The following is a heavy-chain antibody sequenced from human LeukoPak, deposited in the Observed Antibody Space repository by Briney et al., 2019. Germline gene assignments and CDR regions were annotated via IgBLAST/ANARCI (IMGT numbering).Heavy chain of an antibody. CDR2: IYSGGST. CDR3: AHLGYYDSSGYSPGDY. J-gene: IGHJ4*02. Sequence: GGSLRLSCAASGFTVSSNYMSWVRQAPGKGLEWVSVIYSGGSTYYADSVKGRFTISRDNSKNTLYLQMNSLRAEDTAVYYCAHLGYYDSSGYSPGDYWGQGTLVTVSS. D-gene: IGHD3-22*01. V-gene: IGHV3-53*01. CDR1: GFTVSSNY.